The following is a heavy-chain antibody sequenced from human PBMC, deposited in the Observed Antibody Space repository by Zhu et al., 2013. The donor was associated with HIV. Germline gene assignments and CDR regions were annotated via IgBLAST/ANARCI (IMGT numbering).Heavy chain of an antibody. Sequence: QVQLQESGPGLVKPSETLSLTCTVSGGSVSSGSYYWSWIRQPPGKGPEWIGYIYYSGSTNYNPSLKSRVTISVDTSKNQFSLKLSSVTAADTAVYYCARVPRRRQLPDYWGQGTLVTVSS. CDR1: GGSVSSGSYY. CDR2: IYYSGST. CDR3: ARVPRRRQLPDY. D-gene: IGHD1-26*01. J-gene: IGHJ4*02. V-gene: IGHV4-61*01.